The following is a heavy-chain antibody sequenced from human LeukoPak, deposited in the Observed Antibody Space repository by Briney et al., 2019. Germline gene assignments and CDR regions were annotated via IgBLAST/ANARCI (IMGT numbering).Heavy chain of an antibody. V-gene: IGHV4-30-2*01. CDR1: GGSISSGDYS. CDR2: IYHSGST. Sequence: SETLSLICAVSGGSISSGDYSWSRIRQPPGKGLEWIGYIYHSGSTYYNPSLKSRVTMSVDRSRSQFSLKLSSVTAADTAVYYCAREGYSSGWYGPPFDYWGQGTLVTVSS. CDR3: AREGYSSGWYGPPFDY. D-gene: IGHD6-19*01. J-gene: IGHJ4*02.